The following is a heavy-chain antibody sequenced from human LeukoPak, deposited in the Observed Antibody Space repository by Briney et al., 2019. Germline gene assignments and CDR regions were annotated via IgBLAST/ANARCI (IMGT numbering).Heavy chain of an antibody. D-gene: IGHD3-22*01. J-gene: IGHJ4*02. Sequence: ASETLSPTCTVSGVSISSYYWSWLRQPPGKGLEWIGYIYYSGSTNYNPSLKSRVTISVDTSKNQFSLKLSSVTAADTAVYYCARRITMIGGGWYFDYWGQGTLVTVSS. V-gene: IGHV4-59*08. CDR2: IYYSGST. CDR3: ARRITMIGGGWYFDY. CDR1: GVSISSYY.